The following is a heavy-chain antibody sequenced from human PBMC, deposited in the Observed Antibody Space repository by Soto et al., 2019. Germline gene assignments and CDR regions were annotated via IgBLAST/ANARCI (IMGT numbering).Heavy chain of an antibody. Sequence: ASVKVSCKVSGYTLTELSMHWVRQAPGKGLEWMGGFDSEDGETIYAQKFQGRVTMTEDTSTDTAYMELSSLRSEDTAVYYCATGVRYFDWAPFDYWGQGTLVTVSS. D-gene: IGHD3-9*01. V-gene: IGHV1-24*01. CDR3: ATGVRYFDWAPFDY. CDR2: FDSEDGET. CDR1: GYTLTELS. J-gene: IGHJ4*02.